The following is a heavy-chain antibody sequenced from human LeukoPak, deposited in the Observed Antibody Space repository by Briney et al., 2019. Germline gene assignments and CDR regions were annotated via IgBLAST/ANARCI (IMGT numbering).Heavy chain of an antibody. D-gene: IGHD6-13*01. CDR2: IYHSGST. Sequence: SGTLSLTCAVSGGSISSSNWWSWVRQPPGKGLEWIGEIYHSGSTNYNPSLKSRVTISVDKSKNQFSLKLSSVTAADTAVYYCARDRYSSSWYEGYGMDVWGQGTTVTVSS. V-gene: IGHV4-4*02. CDR3: ARDRYSSSWYEGYGMDV. J-gene: IGHJ6*02. CDR1: GGSISSSNW.